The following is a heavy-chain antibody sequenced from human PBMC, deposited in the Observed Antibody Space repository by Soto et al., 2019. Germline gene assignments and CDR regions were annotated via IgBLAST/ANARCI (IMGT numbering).Heavy chain of an antibody. J-gene: IGHJ3*02. CDR1: GYTFTSYA. D-gene: IGHD2-15*01. CDR3: ARDIVVVVAATHDAFDI. CDR2: INAGNGNT. V-gene: IGHV1-3*01. Sequence: ASLKVSCKASGYTFTSYAMHWVRQAPGQRLEWMGWINAGNGNTKYSQKFQGRVTITRDTSASTAYMELSSLRSEDTAVYYCARDIVVVVAATHDAFDIWGQGTMVNVSS.